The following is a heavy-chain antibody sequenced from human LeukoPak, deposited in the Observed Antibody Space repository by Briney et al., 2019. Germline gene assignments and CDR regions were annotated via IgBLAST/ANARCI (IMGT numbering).Heavy chain of an antibody. CDR1: GFTFSDYY. CDR3: ARVSIAARLPYGMDV. CDR2: INHSGST. J-gene: IGHJ6*02. Sequence: LRLSCAASGFTFSDYYMSWIRQAPGKGLEWIGEINHSGSTNYNPSLKSRVTISVDTSKNQFSLKLSSVTAADTAVYYCARVSIAARLPYGMDVWGQGTTVTVSS. V-gene: IGHV4-34*01. D-gene: IGHD6-6*01.